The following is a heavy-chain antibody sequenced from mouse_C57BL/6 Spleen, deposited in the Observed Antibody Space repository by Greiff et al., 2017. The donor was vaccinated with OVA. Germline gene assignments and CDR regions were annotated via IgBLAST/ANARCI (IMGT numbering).Heavy chain of an antibody. Sequence: EVQRVESGPGLVKPSQSLSLTCSVTGYSITSGYYWNWIRQFPGNKLEWMGYISYDGSNNYNPSLKNRISITRDTSKNQFFLKLNSVTTEDTATYYCARGVYYDYVAWFAYWGQGTLVTVSA. V-gene: IGHV3-6*01. CDR2: ISYDGSN. J-gene: IGHJ3*01. CDR3: ARGVYYDYVAWFAY. D-gene: IGHD2-4*01. CDR1: GYSITSGYY.